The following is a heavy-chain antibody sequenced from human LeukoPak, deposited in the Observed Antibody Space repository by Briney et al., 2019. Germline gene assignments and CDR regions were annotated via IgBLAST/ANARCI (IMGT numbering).Heavy chain of an antibody. CDR3: ARSVSSVSWYFDY. J-gene: IGHJ4*02. CDR1: GFTFNNYV. D-gene: IGHD6-13*01. CDR2: ISAIDTTT. V-gene: IGHV3-23*01. Sequence: GGSLRLSCAASGFTFNNYVMNWIRQAPGKGLEWVSIISAIDTTTYYADSVKGRFTISRDNSKNTLYLQMNSLRAEDTAVYFCARSVSSVSWYFDYWGQGTLVTVSS.